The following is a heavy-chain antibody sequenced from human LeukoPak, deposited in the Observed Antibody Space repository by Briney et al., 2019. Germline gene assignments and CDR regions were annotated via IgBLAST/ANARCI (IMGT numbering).Heavy chain of an antibody. J-gene: IGHJ4*02. Sequence: PSETLSLTSTVSGGSTSRYSSSSIPQPPRKGLEWSLRIYTSGSTKYNPSLTSRVTMSVDTSKNQFSLKLSSVTAADTAVYYCASSSITIFGVVIPEFDYWGQGTLVTVYS. V-gene: IGHV4-4*07. CDR1: GGSTSRYS. D-gene: IGHD3-3*01. CDR3: ASSSITIFGVVIPEFDY. CDR2: IYTSGST.